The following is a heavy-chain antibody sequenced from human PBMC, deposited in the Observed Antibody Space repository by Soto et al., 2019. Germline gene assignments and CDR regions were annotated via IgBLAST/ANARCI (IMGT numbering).Heavy chain of an antibody. V-gene: IGHV4-4*02. J-gene: IGHJ5*02. CDR2: IYHSEST. Sequence: SETLSLTCAVSGGSISTTHWWTWVRQPPGKGLEWIGEIYHSESTNYNPSLKSRVTISVDRSKNQFSLKLSSVTAADTAVYYCARVPGPWGQGTLVTVSS. D-gene: IGHD7-27*01. CDR1: GGSISTTHW. CDR3: ARVPGP.